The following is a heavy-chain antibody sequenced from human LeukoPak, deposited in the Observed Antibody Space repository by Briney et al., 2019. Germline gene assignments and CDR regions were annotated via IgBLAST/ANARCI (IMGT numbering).Heavy chain of an antibody. Sequence: ASVKVSCKASGYTFTGYYMHWVRQAPGQGLEWMGWINPNSGGTNYAQKSQGWVTMTRDTSISTAYMELSRLRSDDTAVYYCAREMGYGYCSGGSCYSESAFDIWGQGTMVTVSS. CDR3: AREMGYGYCSGGSCYSESAFDI. CDR1: GYTFTGYY. V-gene: IGHV1-2*04. D-gene: IGHD2-15*01. J-gene: IGHJ3*02. CDR2: INPNSGGT.